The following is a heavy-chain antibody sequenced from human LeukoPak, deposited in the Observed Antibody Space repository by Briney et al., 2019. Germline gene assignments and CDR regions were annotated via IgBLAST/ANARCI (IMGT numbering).Heavy chain of an antibody. D-gene: IGHD3-10*01. Sequence: GRSLRLSCAASGFTFDDYAMHWVRQAPGKGLEWVSGLSWNSAGIGYADSVGGRFTISRDNAKNSLFLQMNSLRVEDTALYYCAKDRAANYYDSGSYDTYFDYWGQGTLVSVSS. CDR3: AKDRAANYYDSGSYDTYFDY. J-gene: IGHJ4*02. CDR1: GFTFDDYA. CDR2: LSWNSAGI. V-gene: IGHV3-9*01.